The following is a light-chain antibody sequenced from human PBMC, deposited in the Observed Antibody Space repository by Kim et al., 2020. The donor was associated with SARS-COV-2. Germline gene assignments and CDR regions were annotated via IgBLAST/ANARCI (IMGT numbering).Light chain of an antibody. J-gene: IGLJ2*01. Sequence: QSALIQPASVSGSPGQSITISCTGTSSDVGSYNLVSWYQQHPGKAPKLMIYEGSKRPSGISNRFSGFKSGNTASLTISGIQAEDEADYYCCSYAGSSTVIFGGGTKLTVL. CDR3: CSYAGSSTVI. CDR2: EGS. CDR1: SSDVGSYNL. V-gene: IGLV2-23*01.